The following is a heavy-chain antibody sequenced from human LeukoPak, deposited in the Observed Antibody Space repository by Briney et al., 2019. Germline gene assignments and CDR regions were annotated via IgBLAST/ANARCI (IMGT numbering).Heavy chain of an antibody. V-gene: IGHV3-48*03. CDR3: ARGTYSSGWYHY. D-gene: IGHD6-19*01. J-gene: IGHJ4*02. CDR1: GFTFSTYE. Sequence: GGSLRLSCAASGFTFSTYEMTWVRQAPGKRLEWVSYISSSGTTIYYADSVKGRFTISRDNANKSLYLQMNTLRAEDTAVYYCARGTYSSGWYHYWGQGTLVTVSS. CDR2: ISSSGTTI.